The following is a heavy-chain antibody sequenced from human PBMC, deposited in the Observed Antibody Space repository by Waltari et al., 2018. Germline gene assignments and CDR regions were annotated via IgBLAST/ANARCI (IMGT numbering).Heavy chain of an antibody. CDR3: VKDRGTFSFDY. CDR1: GLTFIGYY. V-gene: IGHV1-2*02. CDR2: IIPNSGDT. J-gene: IGHJ4*02. D-gene: IGHD1-26*01. Sequence: QAQLMQSGAEVKKPGASMQVSCKASGLTFIGYYIHWVRQAPGKGLEWMGWIIPNSGDTSYAQNFQGRVTMTRDTSISTAYMDLSRLRSDDTAVYYCVKDRGTFSFDYWGQGALVTVSS.